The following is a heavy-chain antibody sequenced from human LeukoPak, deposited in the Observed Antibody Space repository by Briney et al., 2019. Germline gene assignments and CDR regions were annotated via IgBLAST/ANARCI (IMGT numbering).Heavy chain of an antibody. CDR1: GFTFSSYA. D-gene: IGHD3-22*01. CDR3: VREYYDSSGYLPDY. V-gene: IGHV3-21*05. J-gene: IGHJ4*02. Sequence: PGGSLRLSCAASGFTFSSYAMHWIRQAPGKGREWVSYISSSSSYTNYADSVKGRFTISRDNAKNSLYLQMNSLRAEDTAVYYCVREYYDSSGYLPDYWGQGTLVTVSS. CDR2: ISSSSSYT.